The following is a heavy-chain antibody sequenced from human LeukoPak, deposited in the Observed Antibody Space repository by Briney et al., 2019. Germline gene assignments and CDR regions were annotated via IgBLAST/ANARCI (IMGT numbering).Heavy chain of an antibody. J-gene: IGHJ6*04. V-gene: IGHV3-33*01. Sequence: GRSLRLSCAASGFTFSSYGMHWVRQAPGKGLEWVAVIWYDGSNKYYADSVKGRFTISRDNSKDTLYLQMNSLRAEDTAAYYCARDTIVATRQGYYYYGMDVWGKGTTVTVSS. CDR3: ARDTIVATRQGYYYYGMDV. CDR1: GFTFSSYG. CDR2: IWYDGSNK. D-gene: IGHD5-12*01.